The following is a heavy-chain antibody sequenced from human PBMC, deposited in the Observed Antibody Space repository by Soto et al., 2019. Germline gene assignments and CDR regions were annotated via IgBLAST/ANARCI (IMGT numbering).Heavy chain of an antibody. D-gene: IGHD1-7*01. CDR1: GFTFSSYG. CDR3: ATRGGNWNYGISSDAFDI. Sequence: QVQLVESGGGVVQPGRSLRLSCAASGFTFSSYGMHWVRQAPGKGLEWVAVIWYDGSNKYYADSVKGRFTISRDNSKNTLYLQMNSLRAEDTAVYYCATRGGNWNYGISSDAFDIWGQGTMVTVSS. J-gene: IGHJ3*02. CDR2: IWYDGSNK. V-gene: IGHV3-33*01.